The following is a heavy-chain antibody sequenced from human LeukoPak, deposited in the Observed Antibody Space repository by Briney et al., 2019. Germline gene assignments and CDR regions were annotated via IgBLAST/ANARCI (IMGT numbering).Heavy chain of an antibody. J-gene: IGHJ5*02. CDR2: IYSGGST. V-gene: IGHV3-53*01. Sequence: GGSLGLSCAASGFTDSSNYMSWVRQAPGKGLEWVSAIYSGGSTYYADSVKGRFNISRDNSQHTLYLQINSLRAEHTAVDYWSGGVPNWFDPWDQGTLVTVSS. CDR1: GFTDSSNY. CDR3: SGGVPNWFDP.